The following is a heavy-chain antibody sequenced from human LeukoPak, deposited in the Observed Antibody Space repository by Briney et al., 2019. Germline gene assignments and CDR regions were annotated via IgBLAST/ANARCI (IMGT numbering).Heavy chain of an antibody. CDR3: ARDRAANQDWVEFDP. D-gene: IGHD3/OR15-3a*01. CDR2: SRDSGEA. J-gene: IGHJ5*02. V-gene: IGHV3-66*03. CDR1: GFRVSDYY. Sequence: GGSLRLSCAVSGFRVSDYYMSWGRQAPGTGLEWVGLSRDSGEAFYADFARGRFAISRDESEKTLYLLMNSLRVEDTAVYFCARDRAANQDWVEFDPWGQGTPVIVSS.